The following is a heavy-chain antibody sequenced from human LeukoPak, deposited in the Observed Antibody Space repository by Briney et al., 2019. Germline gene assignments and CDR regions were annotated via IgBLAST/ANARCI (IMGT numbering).Heavy chain of an antibody. CDR1: GFTFTNYG. CDR2: ISGSGDST. Sequence: PGGSLRLSCAASGFTFTNYGMSWVRQAPGKGLEWVSAISGSGDSTYYADSVKGRVTISRDNSKTTLYLQMNSLRAEDTAIYYCAIGGYGSGSTDSWGQGTLVTVSS. D-gene: IGHD3-10*01. CDR3: AIGGYGSGSTDS. J-gene: IGHJ5*01. V-gene: IGHV3-23*01.